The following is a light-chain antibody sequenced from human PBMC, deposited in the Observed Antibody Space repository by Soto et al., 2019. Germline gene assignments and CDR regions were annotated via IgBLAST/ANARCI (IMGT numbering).Light chain of an antibody. Sequence: AIQMTQFPSSLSGSVGDRVTITCRASQTISSWLAWYQQKPGKAPTLLIYAASNLQSGVPSRFRGSRSGTEFTLTVSSLQPEDFATYYCLQDHDDSWTFGQGTKVDIK. CDR3: LQDHDDSWT. V-gene: IGKV1-6*01. CDR2: AAS. CDR1: QTISSW. J-gene: IGKJ1*01.